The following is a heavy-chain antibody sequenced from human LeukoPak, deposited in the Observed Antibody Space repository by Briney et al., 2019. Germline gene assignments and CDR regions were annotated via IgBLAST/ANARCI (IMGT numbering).Heavy chain of an antibody. CDR1: GFTFSSYS. D-gene: IGHD2-2*01. J-gene: IGHJ4*02. V-gene: IGHV3-21*01. CDR2: ISSSSSYI. Sequence: PGVSLRLSCAASGFTFSSYSMNWVRQAPGKGLEWVSSISSSSSYIYYADSVKGRFTISRDNAKNSLYLQMNSLRAEDTAVCYCARDLFPMLSTSSALSWWGQGTLVTVSS. CDR3: ARDLFPMLSTSSALSW.